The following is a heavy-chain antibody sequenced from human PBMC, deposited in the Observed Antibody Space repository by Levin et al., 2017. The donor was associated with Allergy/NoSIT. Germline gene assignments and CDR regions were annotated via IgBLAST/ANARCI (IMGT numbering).Heavy chain of an antibody. CDR1: GGTFSSYA. Sequence: KISCKASGGTFSSYAISWVRQAPGQGLEWMGGIIPIFGTANYAQKFQGRVTITADESTSTAYMELSSLRSEDTAVYYCARDRGYSYGAPANYYYDYGMDVWGQGTTVTVSS. D-gene: IGHD5-18*01. CDR3: ARDRGYSYGAPANYYYDYGMDV. CDR2: IIPIFGTA. V-gene: IGHV1-69*01. J-gene: IGHJ6*02.